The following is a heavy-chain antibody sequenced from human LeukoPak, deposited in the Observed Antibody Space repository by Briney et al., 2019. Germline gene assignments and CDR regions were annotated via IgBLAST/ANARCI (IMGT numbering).Heavy chain of an antibody. V-gene: IGHV3-23*01. CDR2: IRGGGGSGSAVAT. CDR1: GFTFSTYA. D-gene: IGHD3-16*01. J-gene: IGHJ4*02. Sequence: PGGSLRLSCAASGFTFSTYAMTWVRQAPGKGLEWVSTIRGGGGSGSAVATYYADSVKGRFPIARDNSKNTLFLQMNSLRADDSAVYYCAKTPFSTGGSIDFWGRGTLVTVSS. CDR3: AKTPFSTGGSIDF.